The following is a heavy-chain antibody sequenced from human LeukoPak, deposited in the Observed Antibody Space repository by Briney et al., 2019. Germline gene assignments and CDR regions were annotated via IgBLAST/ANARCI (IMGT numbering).Heavy chain of an antibody. Sequence: GSLRLSCAASGFTFSSYGMHWVRQAPGKGLEWVAVISYDGSNKYYADSVKGRFTISRDNSKNTLYLQMNSLRAEDTAVYYCTGHHQAYSRTYWGQGTLVTVSP. CDR3: TGHHQAYSRTY. J-gene: IGHJ4*02. CDR1: GFTFSSYG. CDR2: ISYDGSNK. D-gene: IGHD6-13*01. V-gene: IGHV3-30*03.